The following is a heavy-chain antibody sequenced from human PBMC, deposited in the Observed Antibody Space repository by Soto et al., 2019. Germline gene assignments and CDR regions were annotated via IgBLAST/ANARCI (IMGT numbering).Heavy chain of an antibody. CDR3: ARGPRSRPWFDP. J-gene: IGHJ5*02. CDR1: GYTFTTYG. CDR2: ISDYNGNT. V-gene: IGHV1-18*01. Sequence: QVQLVQSGAEVKKPGASVTVSCNASGYTFTTYGITWGRQAPGQGLAGMGWISDYNGNTNYAQKFQGRVTVTIDTSTTTAYRELRSLSSDDTAVYYCARGPRSRPWFDPWGQGTLVTVSS.